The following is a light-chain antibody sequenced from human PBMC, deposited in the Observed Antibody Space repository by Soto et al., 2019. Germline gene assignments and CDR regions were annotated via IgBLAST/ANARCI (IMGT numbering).Light chain of an antibody. Sequence: DIQMTQSPSSLSASLGDRVTITCRPSESIRNELNWFQQRPGKAPRLLIYDTFTLQSGVPSRFSGSVSGTEFSLTISSLRAGDSAIYYCQQSFTTPWTFGQGTKVEI. CDR1: ESIRNE. J-gene: IGKJ1*01. V-gene: IGKV1-39*01. CDR2: DTF. CDR3: QQSFTTPWT.